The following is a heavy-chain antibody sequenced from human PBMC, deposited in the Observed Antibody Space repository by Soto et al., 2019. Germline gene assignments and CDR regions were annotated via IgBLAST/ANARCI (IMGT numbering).Heavy chain of an antibody. CDR2: INPSGGST. CDR3: ARPPLKCSGGSCFRLDY. J-gene: IGHJ4*02. V-gene: IGHV1-46*01. Sequence: QVQLVQSGAEVKKPGASVKVSCKASGYTFTSYYMHWVRQAPGQGLEWMGIINPSGGSTSYAQKVQGRFTMARDTPTSSVSMELSSLRSEDTAVYYCARPPLKCSGGSCFRLDYWCQGTLVTVST. D-gene: IGHD2-15*01. CDR1: GYTFTSYY.